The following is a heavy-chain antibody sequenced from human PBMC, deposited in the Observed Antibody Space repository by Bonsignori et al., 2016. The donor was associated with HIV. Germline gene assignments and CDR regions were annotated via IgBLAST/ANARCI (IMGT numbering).Heavy chain of an antibody. CDR2: IYSSDGGT. Sequence: WIRQPPGKGLEWVSVIYSSDGGTYYADSVKGRFTISRDDSKNTLYLQMNSLRADDTAVYYCARCPSVAGPLDYWGQGALVTVSS. V-gene: IGHV3-53*01. J-gene: IGHJ4*02. D-gene: IGHD6-19*01. CDR3: ARCPSVAGPLDY.